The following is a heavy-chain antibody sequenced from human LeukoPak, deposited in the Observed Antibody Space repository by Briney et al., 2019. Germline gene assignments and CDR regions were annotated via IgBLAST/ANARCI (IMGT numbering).Heavy chain of an antibody. CDR1: GFTFSGSA. J-gene: IGHJ3*02. D-gene: IGHD6-19*01. Sequence: GGSLKLSCAASGFTFSGSAMHWVRQASGKGLEWVGRIRSKANSYATAYAASVKGRFTISRDDSKNTAYLQMNSLKTEDTAVYYCTRSTAVAGAFDIWGQGTMVTVSS. CDR2: IRSKANSYAT. CDR3: TRSTAVAGAFDI. V-gene: IGHV3-73*01.